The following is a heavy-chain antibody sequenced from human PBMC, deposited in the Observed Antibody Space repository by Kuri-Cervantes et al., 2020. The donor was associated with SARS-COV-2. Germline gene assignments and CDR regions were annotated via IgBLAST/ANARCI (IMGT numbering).Heavy chain of an antibody. CDR2: ISYDGSNK. Sequence: EGSLRLSCAASGFTFSSYGMHWVRQAPGKGLEWVAVISYDGSNKYYADSAKGRFTISRDNSKNTLYLQMNSLRAEDTAVYYCAKVAEEDSSGWYPDYYYGMDVWGQGTTVTVSS. D-gene: IGHD6-19*01. V-gene: IGHV3-30*18. CDR1: GFTFSSYG. J-gene: IGHJ6*02. CDR3: AKVAEEDSSGWYPDYYYGMDV.